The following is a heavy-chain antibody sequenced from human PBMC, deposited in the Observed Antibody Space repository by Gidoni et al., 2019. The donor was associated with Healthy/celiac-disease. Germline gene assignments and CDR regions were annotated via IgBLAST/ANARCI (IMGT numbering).Heavy chain of an antibody. CDR1: GGTFSSYA. Sequence: QVQLVQSGAEVKKPGSSVKVSCKASGGTFSSYAISWVRQAPGQGLEWMGRIIPILGIANYAQKFQGRFTITADKSTSTAYMELSSLRSEDTAVYYCARDLGYSYGYNDYWGQGTLVTVSS. CDR3: ARDLGYSYGYNDY. V-gene: IGHV1-69*04. J-gene: IGHJ4*02. CDR2: IIPILGIA. D-gene: IGHD5-18*01.